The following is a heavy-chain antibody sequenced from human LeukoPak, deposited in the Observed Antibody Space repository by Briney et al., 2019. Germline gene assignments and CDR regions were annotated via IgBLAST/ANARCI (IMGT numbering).Heavy chain of an antibody. CDR3: ASLWTAYYYASS. V-gene: IGHV4-34*01. Sequence: PSETLSLTCAVYGGSLSGYYLSWIRQPPGKGLEWIGEINHSGSTNYNPSLKSRVTISVDTSKNQFSLKLSSVTAADTAVYYCASLWTAYYYASSWGQGTLVTVSS. D-gene: IGHD3-22*01. CDR1: GGSLSGYY. J-gene: IGHJ5*02. CDR2: INHSGST.